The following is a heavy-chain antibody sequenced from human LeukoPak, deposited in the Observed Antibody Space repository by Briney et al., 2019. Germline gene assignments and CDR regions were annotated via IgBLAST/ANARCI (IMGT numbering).Heavy chain of an antibody. V-gene: IGHV1-8*02. J-gene: IGHJ5*02. Sequence: EASVKVSCKASGYTFTGYYMHWVRQAPGQGLEWMGWMNPNSGNTGYAQKFQGRVTMTRNTSISTAYMELSSLRSEDTAVYYCARGRRYCSGGSCYGWFDPWGQGTLVTVSS. CDR3: ARGRRYCSGGSCYGWFDP. CDR1: GYTFTGYY. CDR2: MNPNSGNT. D-gene: IGHD2-15*01.